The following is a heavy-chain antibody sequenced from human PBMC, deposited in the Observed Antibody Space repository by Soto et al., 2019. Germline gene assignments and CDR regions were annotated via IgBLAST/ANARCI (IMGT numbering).Heavy chain of an antibody. CDR3: ARGDSSGYTG. Sequence: SETLPLTCTVSGGSISSSSYYWGWIRQPPGKGLEWIGYIYYSGSTYYNPSLKSRVTISVDTSKNQFSLKLSSVTAADTAVYYCARGDSSGYTGWGQGTLVTVSS. V-gene: IGHV4-39*07. CDR1: GGSISSSSYY. J-gene: IGHJ4*02. CDR2: IYYSGST. D-gene: IGHD6-19*01.